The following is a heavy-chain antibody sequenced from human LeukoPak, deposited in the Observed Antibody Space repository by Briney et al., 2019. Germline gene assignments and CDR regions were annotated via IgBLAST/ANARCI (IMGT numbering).Heavy chain of an antibody. CDR3: AKGSSRGTTMTWFDP. Sequence: GGSLRLSCASSGFTFSSYAMSWVRQAPGKGLEWVSAISGSGGSTYYADSVKGRFTISRDNSKNTLYLQMNSLRADDTAVYYCAKGSSRGTTMTWFDPWGQGTLVTVSS. J-gene: IGHJ5*02. V-gene: IGHV3-23*01. CDR1: GFTFSSYA. CDR2: ISGSGGST. D-gene: IGHD4-17*01.